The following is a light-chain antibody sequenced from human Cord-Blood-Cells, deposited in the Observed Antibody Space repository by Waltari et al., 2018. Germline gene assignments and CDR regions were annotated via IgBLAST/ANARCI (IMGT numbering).Light chain of an antibody. J-gene: IGKJ2*01. CDR1: QGISSY. CDR3: QQLNSYPYT. V-gene: IGKV1-9*01. Sequence: DIQLTQSPSFLSASVGDRVPITCRASQGISSYLAWYQQKPGKAPKLLIYAASTLQSGVASRFSGSGSGTEFTLTISSLQPEDFATYYCQQLNSYPYTFGQGTKLEIK. CDR2: AAS.